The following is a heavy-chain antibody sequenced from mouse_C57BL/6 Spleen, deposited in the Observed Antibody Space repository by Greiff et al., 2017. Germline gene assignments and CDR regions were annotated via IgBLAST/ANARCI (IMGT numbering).Heavy chain of an antibody. J-gene: IGHJ3*01. CDR2: IDPSDSYT. Sequence: VHLQQPGAELVMPGASVKLSCTASGYTFTSYWMHWVKQRPGQGLAWIGEIDPSDSYTNYTPKFKGKSTLTVDKSSSTAYMQLSSLTSADSAVDYCARRGGSSPFAYWGQGTLVTVSA. CDR3: ARRGGSSPFAY. V-gene: IGHV1-69*01. CDR1: GYTFTSYW. D-gene: IGHD1-1*01.